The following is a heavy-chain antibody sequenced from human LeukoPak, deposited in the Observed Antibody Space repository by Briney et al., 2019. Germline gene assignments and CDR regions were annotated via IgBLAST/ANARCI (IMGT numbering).Heavy chain of an antibody. D-gene: IGHD3-9*01. V-gene: IGHV3-48*03. J-gene: IGHJ4*02. CDR3: ATSRGSHYDILTGYYSKPYFDY. CDR2: ISSSSSTI. Sequence: GGPLRLSCAASGFTFSSYEMNWVRQAPGKGLEWVSYISSSSSTIYYADSVKGRFTISRDNAKNSLYLQMNSLRAEDTAVYYCATSRGSHYDILTGYYSKPYFDYWGQGTLVTVSS. CDR1: GFTFSSYE.